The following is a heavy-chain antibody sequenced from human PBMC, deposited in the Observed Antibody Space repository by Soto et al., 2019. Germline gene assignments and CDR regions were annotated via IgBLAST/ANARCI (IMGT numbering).Heavy chain of an antibody. CDR1: GFSVSTSGVG. Sequence: QITLKESGPTLVKPTQTLTLTCTFSGFSVSTSGVGVAWIRQPPGKALEWLALIYWHDDKRYSPFLQCRVTITTDTSKNRVVLTMTNMDPVDTATYYCAHKGGRGAGMDVWGQGTTVTVSS. D-gene: IGHD2-15*01. V-gene: IGHV2-5*01. CDR2: IYWHDDK. J-gene: IGHJ6*02. CDR3: AHKGGRGAGMDV.